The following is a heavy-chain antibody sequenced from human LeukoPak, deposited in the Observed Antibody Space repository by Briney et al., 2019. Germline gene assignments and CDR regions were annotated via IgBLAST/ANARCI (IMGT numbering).Heavy chain of an antibody. CDR1: GGSISSGGYY. Sequence: SETLSLTCTVSGGSISSGGYYWRWLRQHPGKGLEWIGYIYYSGSTYYNPSLKSRVTISVDPSKDQFSPRLSVLTNADTAVYDCARDLIAGDDAFDIWGQGTMVTVSS. V-gene: IGHV4-31*03. D-gene: IGHD7-27*01. J-gene: IGHJ3*02. CDR2: IYYSGST. CDR3: ARDLIAGDDAFDI.